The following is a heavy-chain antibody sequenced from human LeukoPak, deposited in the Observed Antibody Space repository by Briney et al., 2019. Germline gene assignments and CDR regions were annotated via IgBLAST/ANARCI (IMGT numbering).Heavy chain of an antibody. CDR1: NGSFTEYF. D-gene: IGHD3-3*01. V-gene: IGHV4-34*01. CDR2: VYHSGST. Sequence: SETLSLTCVVNNGSFTEYFWSWIRQPPGKGLEWIGEVYHSGSTNYNPSLKSRLSISADMSKKQFSLKLNSVTAADTAVYYCARENFLGRITRVLDTWGQGTLVTVSS. J-gene: IGHJ5*02. CDR3: ARENFLGRITRVLDT.